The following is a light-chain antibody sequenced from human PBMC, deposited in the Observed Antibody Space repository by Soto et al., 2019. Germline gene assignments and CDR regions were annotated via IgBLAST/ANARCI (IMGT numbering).Light chain of an antibody. J-gene: IGKJ1*01. Sequence: DIQITQSPSTLSASVGDRVTITCRASQSISSWLAWYQQKPGKAPKLLIYDASSLESGVPSRFSGSGSGTEFTLTIRSLQPDDFATYYCQQYNSYEFGQGTKVDIK. V-gene: IGKV1-5*01. CDR3: QQYNSYE. CDR2: DAS. CDR1: QSISSW.